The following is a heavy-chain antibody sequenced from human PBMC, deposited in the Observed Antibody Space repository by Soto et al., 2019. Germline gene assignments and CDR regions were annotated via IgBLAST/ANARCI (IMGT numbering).Heavy chain of an antibody. CDR1: GFTFDDYA. CDR3: AKDGGGSYYDSSRFDY. J-gene: IGHJ4*02. Sequence: EVQLVESGGGLVQPGRSLRLSCAASGFTFDDYAMHWVRQAPGKGLEWVSGISWNSGSIGYADSVKGRFTISRDNAMNSLYLQMKSLRAEDTALYYCAKDGGGSYYDSSRFDYWGQGTLVTVSS. D-gene: IGHD1-26*01. V-gene: IGHV3-9*01. CDR2: ISWNSGSI.